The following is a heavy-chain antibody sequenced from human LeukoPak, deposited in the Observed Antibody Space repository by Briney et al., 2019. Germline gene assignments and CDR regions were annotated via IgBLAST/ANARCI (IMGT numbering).Heavy chain of an antibody. CDR2: IYHSGST. Sequence: SETLSLTCNVSGYSISSGYYWGWIRQPPGKGLEWIGNIYHSGSTYYNPSLKSRVTISVDTSKNQLSLKLSSVTAADTAVYYCARPYYYDSSGYSDQWGQGTLVTVSS. CDR1: GYSISSGYY. CDR3: ARPYYYDSSGYSDQ. V-gene: IGHV4-38-2*02. D-gene: IGHD3-22*01. J-gene: IGHJ4*02.